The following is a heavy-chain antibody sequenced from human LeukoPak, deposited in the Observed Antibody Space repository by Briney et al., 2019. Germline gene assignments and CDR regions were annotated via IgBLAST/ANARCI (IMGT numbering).Heavy chain of an antibody. CDR3: ARDGGDDAFDL. CDR2: ISSSSDYI. D-gene: IGHD3-16*01. J-gene: IGHJ3*01. Sequence: GGSLRLSCAASGFTFSSYTMNRVRQAPGKGLEWVSSISSSSDYIYYADSVKGRFTISRDNAKDSLYLQMNSLRAEDTAVYYCARDGGDDAFDLWGQGTTVTVSS. CDR1: GFTFSSYT. V-gene: IGHV3-21*06.